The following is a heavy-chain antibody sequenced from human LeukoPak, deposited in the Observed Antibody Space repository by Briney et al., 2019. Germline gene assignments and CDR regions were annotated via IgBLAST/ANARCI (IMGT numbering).Heavy chain of an antibody. CDR2: ISSSGSTI. CDR1: GFTFSSYE. D-gene: IGHD2-2*01. Sequence: PGGSLRLSCVASGFTFSSYEMNWVRQAPGKGLEWVSYISSSGSTIYYADSVKGRFTISRDNAKNSLYLQMNSLRAEDTAVYYCASQYEYYFDYWGQGTLVTVSS. V-gene: IGHV3-48*03. CDR3: ASQYEYYFDY. J-gene: IGHJ4*02.